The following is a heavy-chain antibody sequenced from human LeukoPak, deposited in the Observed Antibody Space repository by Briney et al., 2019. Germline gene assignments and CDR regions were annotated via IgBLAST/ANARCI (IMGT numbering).Heavy chain of an antibody. V-gene: IGHV3-30*18. Sequence: GGSLRLSCAASGFTFSSYGMHWVGQAPGKGREWVAVISYDGSNKYYADSVKGRFTISRDNSKNTLYLQTNSLRAEDTAVYYCAKDLGSGTVVTGYYFDYWGQGTLVTVSS. J-gene: IGHJ4*02. CDR3: AKDLGSGTVVTGYYFDY. CDR2: ISYDGSNK. D-gene: IGHD4-23*01. CDR1: GFTFSSYG.